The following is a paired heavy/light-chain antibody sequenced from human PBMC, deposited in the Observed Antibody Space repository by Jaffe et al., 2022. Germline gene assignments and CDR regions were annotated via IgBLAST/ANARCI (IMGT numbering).Light chain of an antibody. CDR1: ISNIGSNT. CDR3: ATWDDSLNGPV. J-gene: IGLJ3*02. Sequence: QSVLTQPPSASGTPGQRVTISCSGSISNIGSNTVNWYQHVPGTAPKLLIYGNNQWPSGVPDRFSGSKSGMSASLAISGLQSEDEADYYCATWDDSLNGPVFGGGTKLIVL. V-gene: IGLV1-44*01. CDR2: GNN.
Heavy chain of an antibody. J-gene: IGHJ6*03. CDR1: GFSLSSNGMC. CDR3: ARSRCVTNPLTHYYYLDV. Sequence: QVTLRESGPALVKPTQTLTLTCNFSGFSLSSNGMCVSWVRQPRGKALEWLALIEWNDDEYYSTSLNSRLTISKDTSKNQVVLTLTNVDPVDTATYFCARSRCVTNPLTHYYYLDVWGKGITVTVSS. CDR2: IEWNDDE. V-gene: IGHV2-70*13. D-gene: IGHD2-8*01.